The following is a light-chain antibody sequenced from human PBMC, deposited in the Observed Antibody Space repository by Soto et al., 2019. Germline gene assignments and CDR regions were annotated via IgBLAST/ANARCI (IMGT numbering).Light chain of an antibody. CDR3: QQYNSYYS. Sequence: DIQMTQSPSTLSAFVGDRVTITCRARQSISTWLAWYQQKPGKAPKLLIYDASNLESGVPSRFSGSGSGTEFTLTISSLQPDDFATDYGQQYNSYYSFGQGTKLEIK. V-gene: IGKV1-5*01. J-gene: IGKJ2*03. CDR2: DAS. CDR1: QSISTW.